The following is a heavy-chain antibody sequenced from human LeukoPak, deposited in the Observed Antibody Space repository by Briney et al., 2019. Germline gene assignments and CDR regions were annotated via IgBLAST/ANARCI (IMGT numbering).Heavy chain of an antibody. V-gene: IGHV4-39*02. J-gene: IGHJ4*02. D-gene: IGHD1-1*01. Sequence: PSGTLSLTCSVSGGPIRRGSYFCCLSRPPPGKVLGCIGSIYYIGSTYYKPSLKSRVSISLDTSKHQLSMKLSSVDDAATAVYYCARANGSATEPGTRLFDFWGQGTLVTVSS. CDR3: ARANGSATEPGTRLFDF. CDR1: GGPIRRGSYF. CDR2: IYYIGST.